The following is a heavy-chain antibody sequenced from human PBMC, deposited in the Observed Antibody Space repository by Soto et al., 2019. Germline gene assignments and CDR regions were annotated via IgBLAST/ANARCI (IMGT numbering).Heavy chain of an antibody. J-gene: IGHJ5*02. CDR3: AREMGACSDSSCYPGPYDS. CDR2: ITSKSTTI. D-gene: IGHD3-16*01. V-gene: IGHV3-48*02. Sequence: GGSLRLSCAASGFTFTSYSMNWVRQAPGQGLEWVSYITSKSTTIKYADSVKGRFTVSRDNAKNSLYLQLNSLRDEDTAVYYCAREMGACSDSSCYPGPYDSWGQGTLVTVSS. CDR1: GFTFTSYS.